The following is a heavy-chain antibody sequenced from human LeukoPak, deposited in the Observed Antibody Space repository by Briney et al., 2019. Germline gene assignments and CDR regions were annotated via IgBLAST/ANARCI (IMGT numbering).Heavy chain of an antibody. J-gene: IGHJ4*02. CDR3: ARDQGLYYFDY. CDR1: GFTFSSYE. Sequence: PGGSLRLSCAASGFTFSSYEMNWVRQAPGKGLEWVSYISSSGSTIYYADSVKGRFTISRDNAKNSLYLQMNSLRAEDTAVYYCARDQGLYYFDYWGQGTLVTVSS. V-gene: IGHV3-48*03. CDR2: ISSSGSTI. D-gene: IGHD3-16*01.